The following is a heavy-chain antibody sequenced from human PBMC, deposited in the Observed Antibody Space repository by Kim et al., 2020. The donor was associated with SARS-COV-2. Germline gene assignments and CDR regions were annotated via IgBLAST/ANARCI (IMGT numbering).Heavy chain of an antibody. J-gene: IGHJ5*02. CDR1: GGTFSSYA. Sequence: SVKVSCKASGGTFSSYAISWVRQAPGQGLEWMGGIIPIFGTANYAQKFQGRVTITADESTSTAYMELSSLRSEDTAVYYCARNTYYYDSSGYYGPVGTVWFDPWGQGTLVTVSS. V-gene: IGHV1-69*13. D-gene: IGHD3-22*01. CDR3: ARNTYYYDSSGYYGPVGTVWFDP. CDR2: IIPIFGTA.